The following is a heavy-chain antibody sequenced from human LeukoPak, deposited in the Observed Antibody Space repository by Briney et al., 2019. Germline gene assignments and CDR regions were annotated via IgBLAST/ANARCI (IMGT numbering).Heavy chain of an antibody. D-gene: IGHD2-21*02. CDR1: GDSVSSNTAV. CDR3: AKVAVTGYDAFDI. V-gene: IGHV6-1*01. J-gene: IGHJ3*02. Sequence: SQTLSLTCAISGDSVSSNTAVWNWIRQSPSRGLEWLGRTYYRSRWSYGYAVSVKSRITINPDTSKNQFSLQLNSVTPEDTAVYYCAKVAVTGYDAFDIWGQGTMVTVSS. CDR2: TYYRSRWSY.